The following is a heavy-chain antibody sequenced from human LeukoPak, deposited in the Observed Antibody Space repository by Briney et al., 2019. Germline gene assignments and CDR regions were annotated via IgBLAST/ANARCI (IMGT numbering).Heavy chain of an antibody. V-gene: IGHV4-4*02. CDR2: IYHSGST. CDR3: ARRGRYGSGKVAFDY. J-gene: IGHJ4*02. CDR1: GFTFSSYT. Sequence: GSLRLSCAASGFTFSSYTMNWVRQAPGKGLEWIGEIYHSGSTNYNPSLKSRVTISVDKSKNQFSLKLSSVTAADTAVYYCARRGRYGSGKVAFDYWGQGTLVTVSS. D-gene: IGHD3-10*01.